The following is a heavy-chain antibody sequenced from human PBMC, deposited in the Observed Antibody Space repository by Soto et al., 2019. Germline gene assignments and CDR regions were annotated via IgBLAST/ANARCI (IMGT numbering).Heavy chain of an antibody. D-gene: IGHD3-22*01. CDR1: GYTFTRNG. CDR2: ISPKSGSI. V-gene: IGHV1-18*01. CDR3: VKDRDSNSWPSRDV. J-gene: IGHJ6*02. Sequence: GASVKVSCKTSGYTFTRNGISWVRQAPGQGLEWMGWISPKSGSIKYAQKFQGRVIMTIDTSTSTAYMELRSLRSDDTAVYYCVKDRDSNSWPSRDVWGPGTTVTVSS.